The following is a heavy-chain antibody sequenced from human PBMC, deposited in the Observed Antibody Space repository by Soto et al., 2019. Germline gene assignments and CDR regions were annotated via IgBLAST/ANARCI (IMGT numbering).Heavy chain of an antibody. D-gene: IGHD3-22*01. CDR3: ARGYNGGPYESSAYYFDY. CDR1: GFTVSGKY. Sequence: GGSLRLSCAASGFTVSGKYMIWVRQAPGKGLEFVSVIYSGSTTYYADSVKGRFTISRDNSRNTLFLQMNSLRADDTAVYYCARGYNGGPYESSAYYFDYWGQGTLVTVSS. CDR2: IYSGSTT. J-gene: IGHJ4*02. V-gene: IGHV3-53*01.